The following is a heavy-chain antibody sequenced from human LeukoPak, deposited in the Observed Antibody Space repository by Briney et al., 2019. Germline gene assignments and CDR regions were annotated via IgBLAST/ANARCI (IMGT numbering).Heavy chain of an antibody. CDR1: GGSISSGLYS. J-gene: IGHJ6*02. V-gene: IGHV4-30-2*01. CDR3: ARVGGSNFYNYGMDV. Sequence: SETLSLTCDVSGGSISSGLYSWSWIRQPLGKGLEWIGYIYHTGSTYYNPSLKSRVTISVDTSKNQFSLRLSSVTAADTATYYCARVGGSNFYNYGMDVWGQGTTVIVSS. D-gene: IGHD4-11*01. CDR2: IYHTGST.